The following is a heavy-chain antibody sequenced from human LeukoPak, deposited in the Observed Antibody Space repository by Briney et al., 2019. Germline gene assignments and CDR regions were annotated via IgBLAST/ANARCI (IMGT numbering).Heavy chain of an antibody. CDR3: ARAIWEGDIVVVPVFWFDP. D-gene: IGHD2-2*01. CDR2: IYYSGST. J-gene: IGHJ5*02. CDR1: GGSISSGDYY. Sequence: TLSLTCTVSGGSISSGDYYWSWIRQPPGKCLEWIGYIYYSGSTYYNPSLKSRVTISVDTSKNQFSLKLSSVTAADTAVYYCARAIWEGDIVVVPVFWFDPWGQGTPVTVSS. V-gene: IGHV4-30-4*08.